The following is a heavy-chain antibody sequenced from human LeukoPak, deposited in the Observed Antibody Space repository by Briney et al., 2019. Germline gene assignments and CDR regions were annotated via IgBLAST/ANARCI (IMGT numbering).Heavy chain of an antibody. CDR2: INHSGST. D-gene: IGHD5-24*01. CDR1: GGSFSGYY. V-gene: IGHV4-34*01. J-gene: IGHJ4*02. Sequence: SETLSLTCAVYGGSFSGYYWSWIRQPPGKGLEWIGEINHSGSTNYNPSLKSRVIISVDTSKNQFSLKLSSVTAADTAVYYCARARGYNTNVFDYWGQGTLVTVSS. CDR3: ARARGYNTNVFDY.